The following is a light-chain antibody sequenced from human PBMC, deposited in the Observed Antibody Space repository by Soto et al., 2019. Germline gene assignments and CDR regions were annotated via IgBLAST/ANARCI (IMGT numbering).Light chain of an antibody. CDR2: QTS. V-gene: IGKV3-20*01. Sequence: EIVLTQSPATLSSFPGDRVTLSCRASQYINTRLAWYQHRPGQAPRLLIYQTSLRAAGIPARFSASGSGTDFTLTISRLEPEDFAMYYCQQYGRSPGTFGQGTKV. J-gene: IGKJ1*01. CDR1: QYINTR. CDR3: QQYGRSPGT.